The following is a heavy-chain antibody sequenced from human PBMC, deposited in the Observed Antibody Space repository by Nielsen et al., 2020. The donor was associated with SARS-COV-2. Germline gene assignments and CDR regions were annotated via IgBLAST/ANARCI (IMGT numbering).Heavy chain of an antibody. D-gene: IGHD3-22*01. V-gene: IGHV3-23*01. J-gene: IGHJ4*02. CDR3: ARGSYDSSGYYYDPFDY. CDR1: GFTFSSYA. CDR2: ISGSGGST. Sequence: GESLKISCAASGFTFSSYAMSWVRQAPGKGLEWVSAISGSGGSTYYADSVKGRFTISRDNAKNSLYLQMNSLRAEDTAVYYCARGSYDSSGYYYDPFDYWGQGTLVTVSS.